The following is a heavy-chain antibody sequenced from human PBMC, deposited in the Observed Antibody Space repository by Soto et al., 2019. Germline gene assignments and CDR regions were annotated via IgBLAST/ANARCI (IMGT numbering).Heavy chain of an antibody. V-gene: IGHV1-18*01. CDR3: ARLLGSCSSTSCPNWFDP. Sequence: ASVKVSCKASGYTFTSYGISWVRQATGQGIEWMGWISAYNGNTNYAQKLQGRVTMTTDTSTSTAYMELRSLRSDDTAVYYCARLLGSCSSTSCPNWFDPWGQGTLVTVSS. J-gene: IGHJ5*02. CDR2: ISAYNGNT. D-gene: IGHD2-2*01. CDR1: GYTFTSYG.